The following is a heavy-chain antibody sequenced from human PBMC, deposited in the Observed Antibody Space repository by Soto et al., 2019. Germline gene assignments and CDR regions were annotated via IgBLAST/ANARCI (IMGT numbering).Heavy chain of an antibody. V-gene: IGHV4-39*01. CDR1: GGSISSSSYY. Sequence: SETLSLTCTVSGGSISSSSYYWGWIRQPPGKGLEWIGSIYYSGSTYYNPSLKSRVTISVDTSKNQFSLKLSSVTAADTAVYNCARPNSSGSYYNSFDPWGQGTLVTVSS. CDR3: ARPNSSGSYYNSFDP. D-gene: IGHD3-10*01. CDR2: IYYSGST. J-gene: IGHJ5*02.